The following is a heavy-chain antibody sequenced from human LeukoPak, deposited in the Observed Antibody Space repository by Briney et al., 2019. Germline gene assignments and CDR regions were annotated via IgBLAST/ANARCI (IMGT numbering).Heavy chain of an antibody. CDR3: ARAEAIDY. CDR1: GYTFTGYY. Sequence: ALVKVSCKASGYTFTGYYMHWVRQAPGQGLEWMGWINLNSGGTKYAQKFQGRVTMTRDTSISTAYMELSSLRSDDTAVYYCARAEAIDYWGQGTLVTVSS. CDR2: INLNSGGT. D-gene: IGHD5-12*01. V-gene: IGHV1-2*02. J-gene: IGHJ4*02.